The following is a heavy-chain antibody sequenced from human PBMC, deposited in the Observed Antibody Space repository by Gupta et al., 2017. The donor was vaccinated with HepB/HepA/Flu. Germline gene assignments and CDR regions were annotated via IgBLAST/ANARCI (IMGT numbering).Heavy chain of an antibody. CDR3: AKDLWFWSAMDV. V-gene: IGHV3-23*01. CDR2: CGSDMRT. CDR1: GLRVDSNA. Sequence: EVQLLESGGGLVQPGGSLRLSGAGSGLRVDSNAMSWVRQAPGKGLEWVSGCGSDMRTHYADSVKGRFTISRDNLKNTVDLQMNSLRAEDTAVYHCAKDLWFWSAMDVWGEGITVTVSS. J-gene: IGHJ6*03. D-gene: IGHD3-3*01.